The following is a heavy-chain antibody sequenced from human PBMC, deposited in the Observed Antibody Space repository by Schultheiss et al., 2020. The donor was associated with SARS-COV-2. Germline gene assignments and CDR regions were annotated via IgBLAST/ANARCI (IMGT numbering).Heavy chain of an antibody. D-gene: IGHD3-22*01. J-gene: IGHJ4*02. CDR2: IYYSGST. Sequence: SETLSLTCTVSGGSISSYYWSWIRQPPGKGLEWIGYIYYSGSTNYNPSLKSRVTISVDTSKNQFSLKLSSVTAADTAVYYCARVYDSSGYDYWGQGTLVTVSS. V-gene: IGHV4-59*01. CDR1: GGSISSYY. CDR3: ARVYDSSGYDY.